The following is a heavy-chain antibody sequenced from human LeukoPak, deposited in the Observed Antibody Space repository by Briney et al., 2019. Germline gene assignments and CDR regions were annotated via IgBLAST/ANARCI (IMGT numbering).Heavy chain of an antibody. Sequence: GGSLRLSCVTSGFTSSSSWMHWVRQAPGKGLVWVSRINSDGSDISYADSVKGRFTISRDNAKNTLYLQMNSLRAEDTAVFYCARDQYDTWSRRGNFDSWGQGTLAIVSS. CDR1: GFTSSSSW. J-gene: IGHJ4*02. V-gene: IGHV3-74*01. CDR3: ARDQYDTWSRRGNFDS. CDR2: INSDGSDI. D-gene: IGHD3-3*01.